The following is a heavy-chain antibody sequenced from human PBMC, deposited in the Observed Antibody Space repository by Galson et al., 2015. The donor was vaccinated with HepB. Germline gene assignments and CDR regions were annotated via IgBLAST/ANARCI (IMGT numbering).Heavy chain of an antibody. D-gene: IGHD3-10*01. Sequence: CAISGDSVSNNNVGWNWIRQSPSRGLEWLGRTHYRSKFYNDYAESVESRITINPDTSKNQISLQLNSVTPEDTAVYYCARVRQLGQGFHYWGQGTLVTVSS. CDR3: ARVRQLGQGFHY. CDR2: THYRSKFYN. CDR1: GDSVSNNNVG. V-gene: IGHV6-1*01. J-gene: IGHJ4*02.